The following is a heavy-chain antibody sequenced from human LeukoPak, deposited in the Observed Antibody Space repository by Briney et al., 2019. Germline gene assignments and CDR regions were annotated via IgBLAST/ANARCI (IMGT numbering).Heavy chain of an antibody. D-gene: IGHD3-22*01. CDR3: ARAPMSYDSSGFGGVFDI. V-gene: IGHV3-30-3*01. CDR1: GFTFSIYA. Sequence: GRSLRLSCAASGFTFSIYAMQWGRQAPGKGLEWVAVISYDGTNRYYADSVKGRFTISRDNSKNTMYLQMNSLRAEDTAMYYCARAPMSYDSSGFGGVFDIWGQGTMVTVSS. CDR2: ISYDGTNR. J-gene: IGHJ3*02.